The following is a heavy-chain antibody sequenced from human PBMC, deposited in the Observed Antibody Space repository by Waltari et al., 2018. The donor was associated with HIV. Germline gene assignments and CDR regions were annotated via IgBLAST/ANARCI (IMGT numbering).Heavy chain of an antibody. CDR1: GSTFSSSW. D-gene: IGHD3-9*01. Sequence: VQLVESGGGLVQPGGSLSPPRDPSGSTFSSSWTRSVRQAPGKGLVWVSRINSDGSSTSYADSVKGRFTISRDNAKNTLYLQMNSLRAEDTAVYYCARGGLLRYFDWPDPWGQGTLVTVSS. CDR3: ARGGLLRYFDWPDP. V-gene: IGHV3-74*01. CDR2: INSDGSST. J-gene: IGHJ5*02.